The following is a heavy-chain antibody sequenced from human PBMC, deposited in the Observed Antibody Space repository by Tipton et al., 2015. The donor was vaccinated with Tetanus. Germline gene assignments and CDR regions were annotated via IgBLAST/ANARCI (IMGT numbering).Heavy chain of an antibody. D-gene: IGHD1-26*01. Sequence: TLSLTCNVSGDSVVSESHLWGWIRQPPGKGLEWIGNIYESGSTFYNPSLKGRVTISIDTSKNQISLTLRSVPAADTAVYYCAGPKIKLGSFAFAVWGQGAMVPLSS. CDR2: IYESGST. CDR3: AGPKIKLGSFAFAV. CDR1: GDSVVSESHL. J-gene: IGHJ3*01. V-gene: IGHV4-39*01.